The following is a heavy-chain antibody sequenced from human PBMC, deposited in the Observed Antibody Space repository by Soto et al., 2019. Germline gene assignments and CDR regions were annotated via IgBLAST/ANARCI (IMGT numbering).Heavy chain of an antibody. D-gene: IGHD6-6*01. V-gene: IGHV3-64*01. CDR1: GFTLSGYA. CDR3: ARRARPDFYYMDV. J-gene: IGHJ6*03. CDR2: ISSNGVGT. Sequence: PGGSLRLSCAAPGFTLSGYAMDWVRQAPGNGLEYVSGISSNGVGTYYANSVQGRFTISRDNSKNTVYLQMGSLRPEDMAVYYCARRARPDFYYMDVWGKGTTVTVSS.